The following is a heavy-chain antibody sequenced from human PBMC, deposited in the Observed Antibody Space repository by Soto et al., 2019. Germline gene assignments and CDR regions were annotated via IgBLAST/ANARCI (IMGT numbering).Heavy chain of an antibody. CDR1: GFTFSSYA. Sequence: GGSLRLSCAASGFTFSSYAMSWVRQVPGEGLVWVSSISENGGITTYADSVKGRFTISRDNSKNTLYLQMNSLRVDDTAVYYCTKGDTSDPFDNWGQGTLVTVSS. V-gene: IGHV3-23*01. CDR3: TKGDTSDPFDN. CDR2: ISENGGIT. D-gene: IGHD2-2*01. J-gene: IGHJ4*02.